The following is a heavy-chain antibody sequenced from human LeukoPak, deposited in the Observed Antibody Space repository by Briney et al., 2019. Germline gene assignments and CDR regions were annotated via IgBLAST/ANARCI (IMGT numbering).Heavy chain of an antibody. CDR2: INSDGSST. D-gene: IGHD3-9*01. V-gene: IGHV3-74*01. J-gene: IGHJ3*02. CDR1: GFIFSNYW. Sequence: GGSLRLSCAASGFIFSNYWMHWVRQAPGKGLVWVSRINSDGSSTNYADSVKGRFTISRDNSKNTLNLQMNSLRAEDTAVYYCAKDSELLRYFDWGAFDIWGQGTMVTVSS. CDR3: AKDSELLRYFDWGAFDI.